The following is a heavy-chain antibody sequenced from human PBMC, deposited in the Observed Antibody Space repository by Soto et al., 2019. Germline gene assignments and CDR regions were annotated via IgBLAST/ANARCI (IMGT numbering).Heavy chain of an antibody. CDR1: GYTFTGYY. Sequence: QVQLVQSGAEVKKPGASVKVSCKAPGYTFTGYYMHWVRQAPGQGLEWMGWINPNSGGTNYAQKFQGWVTMTRDTSISTAYMELSRLRSDDTAVYYCARAHCGGDCYSGVDYWGQGTLVTVSS. V-gene: IGHV1-2*04. CDR3: ARAHCGGDCYSGVDY. CDR2: INPNSGGT. J-gene: IGHJ4*02. D-gene: IGHD2-21*02.